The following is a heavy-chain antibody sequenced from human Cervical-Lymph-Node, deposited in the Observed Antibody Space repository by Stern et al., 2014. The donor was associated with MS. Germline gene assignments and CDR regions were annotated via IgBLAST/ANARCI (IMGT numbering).Heavy chain of an antibody. V-gene: IGHV4-38-2*02. D-gene: IGHD6-13*01. CDR3: AREEQQLIHGNWFDP. Sequence: VQLQESGPGLVKPSETLSLTCTVSGYSISSGYYWGWIRQPPGKGLVWIGTIYHSGSTYYNPSLKRRVTISVDTSKNQFFRKLSSVTAADTAVYYCAREEQQLIHGNWFDPWGQGTLVTVSS. CDR2: IYHSGST. J-gene: IGHJ5*02. CDR1: GYSISSGYY.